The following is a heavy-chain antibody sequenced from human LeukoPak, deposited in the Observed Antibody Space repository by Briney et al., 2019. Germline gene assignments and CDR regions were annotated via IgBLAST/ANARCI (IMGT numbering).Heavy chain of an antibody. D-gene: IGHD3-10*01. CDR2: ISSSGSTI. V-gene: IGHV3-48*03. CDR1: GFTFSSYE. CDR3: ARDPGGSGSSPYYYYYMDV. J-gene: IGHJ6*03. Sequence: PGGSLRLSCAASGFTFSSYEMNWVRQAPGKGLEWVSYISSSGSTIYYADSVKGRFTISRDNAKNSLYLQMNSLRAEDTAVYYCARDPGGSGSSPYYYYYMDVWGKGTTVTISS.